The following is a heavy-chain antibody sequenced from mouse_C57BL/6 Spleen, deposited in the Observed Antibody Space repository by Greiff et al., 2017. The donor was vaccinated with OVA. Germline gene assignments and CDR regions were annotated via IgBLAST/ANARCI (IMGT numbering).Heavy chain of an antibody. CDR2: INPSNGGT. J-gene: IGHJ4*01. V-gene: IGHV1-53*01. D-gene: IGHD2-4*01. CDR3: ARSPIYYDYEGYAMEY. CDR1: GYTFTSYW. Sequence: QVQLQQPGTELVKPGASVKLSCKASGYTFTSYWMHWVKQRPGQGLEWIGNINPSNGGTNYNEKFKSKATLTVDKSSSTAYMQLSSLTSEDSAVYYCARSPIYYDYEGYAMEYWGQGISVTVAS.